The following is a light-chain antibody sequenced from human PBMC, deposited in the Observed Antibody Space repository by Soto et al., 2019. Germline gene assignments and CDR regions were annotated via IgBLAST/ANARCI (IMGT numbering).Light chain of an antibody. CDR1: QSVRDN. CDR3: QQSNNWPYT. J-gene: IGKJ2*01. V-gene: IGKV3-15*01. Sequence: EIVMTHSPATLSVSPVERATLSCRASQSVRDNLAWYQQKPGQAPRLLIYGASTRATGIPARFSGSGSGTEFTLTINSLQSEDFALYFCQQSNNWPYTFGQGTKLEIK. CDR2: GAS.